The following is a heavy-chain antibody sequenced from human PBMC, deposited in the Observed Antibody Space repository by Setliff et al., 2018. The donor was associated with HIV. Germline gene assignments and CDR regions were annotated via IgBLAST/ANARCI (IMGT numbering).Heavy chain of an antibody. CDR1: GFTFSSYS. CDR2: NGIINGAK. J-gene: IGHJ4*02. V-gene: IGHV3-48*01. Sequence: PGGSLRLSCAASGFTFSSYSMNWVRQAPGKGLEWISYNGIINGAKHYADSMEGRFTISRDDAKNSLYLQMDSLRAEDTAVYYCVRYRDWAFDYWGQGILVTVSS. D-gene: IGHD3-9*01. CDR3: VRYRDWAFDY.